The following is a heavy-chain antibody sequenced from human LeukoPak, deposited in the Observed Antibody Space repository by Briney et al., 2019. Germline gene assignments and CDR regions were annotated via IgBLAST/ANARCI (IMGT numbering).Heavy chain of an antibody. CDR1: GYTFPNYG. Sequence: ASVTVSFKASGYTFPNYGISWFRQAPGQGLEWMGWISAYNGNTNYAQKLQGRVTMTTDTSTSTAFMELRSLRSDDTAVYYCAREATFIALCFCGQGTMVTVSS. V-gene: IGHV1-18*01. CDR2: ISAYNGNT. CDR3: AREATFIALCF. J-gene: IGHJ3*01. D-gene: IGHD6-13*01.